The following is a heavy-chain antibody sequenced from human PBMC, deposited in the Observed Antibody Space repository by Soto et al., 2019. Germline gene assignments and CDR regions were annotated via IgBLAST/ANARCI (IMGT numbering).Heavy chain of an antibody. CDR1: GYTFTSYY. CDR3: AREGDIVVVVAATQNWFDP. CDR2: INPSGGST. V-gene: IGHV1-46*01. D-gene: IGHD2-15*01. J-gene: IGHJ5*02. Sequence: QVQLVQSGAEVKKPGASVKVSCKASGYTFTSYYMHWVRQAPGQGLEWMGIINPSGGSTSYARKFQGRVTMTRDTSTSTVYMELSSLRSEDTAVYYCAREGDIVVVVAATQNWFDPWGQGTLVTVSS.